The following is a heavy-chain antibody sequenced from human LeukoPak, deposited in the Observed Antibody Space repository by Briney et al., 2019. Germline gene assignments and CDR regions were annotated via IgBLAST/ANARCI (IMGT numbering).Heavy chain of an antibody. CDR3: ARNRWEPYHNDAFDI. CDR1: GYTFTSYG. J-gene: IGHJ3*02. Sequence: ASVKVSCKASGYTFTSYGISWVRQAPGQGLEWMGWISVYNGNTNSTQKLQGRVTMTTDTSTSTAYMELRSLRSDDTAVYYCARNRWEPYHNDAFDIWGQATMVTVSS. V-gene: IGHV1-18*01. CDR2: ISVYNGNT. D-gene: IGHD1-26*01.